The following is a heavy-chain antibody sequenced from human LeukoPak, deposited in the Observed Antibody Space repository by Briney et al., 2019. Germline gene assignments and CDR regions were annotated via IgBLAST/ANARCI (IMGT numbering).Heavy chain of an antibody. CDR1: GGSISSGSYY. CDR3: ARGPYSYYYGSGSYFDY. Sequence: PSETLSLTCTVSGGSISSGSYYWSWIRQPAGKGLEWIGRIYTSGSTNYNPSLKSRVTISVDTSKNQFSLKLSSVSAADTAVYYCARGPYSYYYGSGSYFDYWGQGTLVTVSS. CDR2: IYTSGST. J-gene: IGHJ4*02. D-gene: IGHD3-10*01. V-gene: IGHV4-61*02.